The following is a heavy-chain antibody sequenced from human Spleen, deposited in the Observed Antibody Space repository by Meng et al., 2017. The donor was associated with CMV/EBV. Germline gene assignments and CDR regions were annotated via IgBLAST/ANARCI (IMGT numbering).Heavy chain of an antibody. J-gene: IGHJ4*02. Sequence: STLWTLISQVPGKGLEWIGEVYPSGSTNYNPSLKSRVTESVDKFKTQFTLKLNSVTAADTAVYCCARIERRRILKYCGSDCSTTDYWGQGTLVTVSS. CDR2: VYPSGST. V-gene: IGHV4-4*01. CDR3: ARIERRRILKYCGSDCSTTDY. D-gene: IGHD2-21*02. CDR1: STL.